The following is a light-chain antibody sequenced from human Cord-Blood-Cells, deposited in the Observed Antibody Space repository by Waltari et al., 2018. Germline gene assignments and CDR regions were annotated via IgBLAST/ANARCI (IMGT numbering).Light chain of an antibody. J-gene: IGLJ3*02. Sequence: QSALTQPPSASGSPGQSVTISCTGTSSDVGGYNYVSWYQQHPGNAPKLMIYEVSKRPSGIPDRFSGSKSGNTASLTVSGLQAEDEADYDCSSYAGSNNLRVFGGGTKLTVL. CDR3: SSYAGSNNLRV. V-gene: IGLV2-8*01. CDR2: EVS. CDR1: SSDVGGYNY.